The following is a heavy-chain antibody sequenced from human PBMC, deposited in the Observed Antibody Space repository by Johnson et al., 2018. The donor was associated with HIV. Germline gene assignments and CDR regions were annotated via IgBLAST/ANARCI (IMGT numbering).Heavy chain of an antibody. CDR2: ISYDGSNK. CDR3: AKPLVGATRDDAFDV. Sequence: QVQLVESGGGVVQPGRSLRLSCAASGFTFSSYAMHWVRQAPGKGLEWVAVISYDGSNKYYADSVKGRFTISRDNSKNTLYLQMNSLSAEDTAVYYCAKPLVGATRDDAFDVWGQGTMVTVSS. D-gene: IGHD1-26*01. V-gene: IGHV3-30*04. CDR1: GFTFSSYA. J-gene: IGHJ3*01.